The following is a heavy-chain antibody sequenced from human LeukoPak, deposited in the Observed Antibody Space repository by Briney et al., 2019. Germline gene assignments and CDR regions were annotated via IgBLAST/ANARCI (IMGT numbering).Heavy chain of an antibody. CDR2: IYTSGST. J-gene: IGHJ4*02. Sequence: SETLSLTCTVSGGSVSSYYWSWIRQPAGKGLEWIGRIYTSGSTNHNPSLKRRRTISVDTSKNQFSLKLSSVTAADTAVYYCARSRYFDWPYTQGYFDYWGQGTLVTVSS. CDR3: ARSRYFDWPYTQGYFDY. CDR1: GGSVSSYY. V-gene: IGHV4-4*07. D-gene: IGHD3-9*01.